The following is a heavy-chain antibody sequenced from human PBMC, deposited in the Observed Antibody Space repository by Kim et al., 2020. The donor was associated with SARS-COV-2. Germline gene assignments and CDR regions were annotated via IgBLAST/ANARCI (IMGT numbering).Heavy chain of an antibody. Sequence: PPRKGRVTISVDTSKNQFSLKLSSVTAADTAVYYCARGRAAAGAWDYWGQGTLVTVSS. D-gene: IGHD6-13*01. CDR3: ARGRAAAGAWDY. V-gene: IGHV4-59*09. J-gene: IGHJ4*02.